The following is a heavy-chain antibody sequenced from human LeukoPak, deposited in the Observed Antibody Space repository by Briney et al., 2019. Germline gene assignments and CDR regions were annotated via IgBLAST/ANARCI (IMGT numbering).Heavy chain of an antibody. V-gene: IGHV1-2*04. J-gene: IGHJ5*02. CDR2: TNPNSGGT. Sequence: ASVKVSCKASGYSFTGNYMHWVRQAPGQGLEWMGGTNPNSGGTNYAQKFQGWVTMTRDTSISTAYMELSRLRSDDTAVYYCARGGLGYCSSTSCYSENWFDPWGQGTLVTVSS. CDR1: GYSFTGNY. D-gene: IGHD2-2*02. CDR3: ARGGLGYCSSTSCYSENWFDP.